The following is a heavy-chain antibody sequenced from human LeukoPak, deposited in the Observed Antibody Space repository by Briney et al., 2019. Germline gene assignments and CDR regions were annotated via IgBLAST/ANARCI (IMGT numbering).Heavy chain of an antibody. Sequence: GGSLRLSCAASGFTFSSYSMNWVRQAPGKGLEWVANIKQDGSEKYYVDSVKGRFTIARDNAKNSLYLQMNSLRAEDTAVYYCARDAGVVGASSFDYWGQGTLVTVSS. CDR1: GFTFSSYS. V-gene: IGHV3-7*01. D-gene: IGHD1-26*01. J-gene: IGHJ4*02. CDR3: ARDAGVVGASSFDY. CDR2: IKQDGSEK.